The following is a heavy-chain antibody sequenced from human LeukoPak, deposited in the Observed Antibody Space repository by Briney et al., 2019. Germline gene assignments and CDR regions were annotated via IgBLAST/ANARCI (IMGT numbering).Heavy chain of an antibody. CDR3: ARVPAKWELLRNAFDI. V-gene: IGHV1-8*01. J-gene: IGHJ3*02. CDR2: MNPNSGAT. D-gene: IGHD1-26*01. CDR1: GYTFTSYD. Sequence: ASVKVSCTASGYTFTSYDFNWLRQATGQGPEWMGWMNPNSGATGYAQKFQGRVTMTRDTSISTAYMELSRLRSDDTAVYYCARVPAKWELLRNAFDIWGQGTMVTVSS.